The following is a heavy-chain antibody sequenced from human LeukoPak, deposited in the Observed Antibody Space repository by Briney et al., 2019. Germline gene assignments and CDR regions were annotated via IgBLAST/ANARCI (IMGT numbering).Heavy chain of an antibody. J-gene: IGHJ3*01. V-gene: IGHV3-30*03. Sequence: GGSLRLSCAASGFTFSSYGMHWVRQAPGKGLEWVAVISYDGSNKYYADSVKGRFTISRDNAKNSLYLQMNSLKAEDTAVYYCATGSPSAFDVWGQGTMVTVSS. CDR2: ISYDGSNK. D-gene: IGHD1-26*01. CDR1: GFTFSSYG. CDR3: ATGSPSAFDV.